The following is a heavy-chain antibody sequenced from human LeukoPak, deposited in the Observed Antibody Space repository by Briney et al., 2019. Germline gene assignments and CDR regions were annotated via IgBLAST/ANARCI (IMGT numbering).Heavy chain of an antibody. CDR1: GGSASSGSYY. V-gene: IGHV4-61*01. Sequence: SETLSLTCTVSGGSASSGSYYWSWIRQPPGKGLEWIGYIYYSGSTNYNPSLKSRVTISVDTSKNQFSLKLSSVTAADTAVYYCARGGIAVAGTDYWGQGTLVTVSS. J-gene: IGHJ4*02. CDR2: IYYSGST. D-gene: IGHD6-19*01. CDR3: ARGGIAVAGTDY.